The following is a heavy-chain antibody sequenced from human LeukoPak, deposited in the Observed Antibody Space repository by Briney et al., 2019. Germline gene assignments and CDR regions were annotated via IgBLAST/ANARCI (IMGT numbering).Heavy chain of an antibody. CDR1: GGSISSYY. J-gene: IGHJ4*02. CDR3: ARQGIPAGGDY. Sequence: SETLSLTCTVSGGSISSYYWSWIRQPPGKGLEWIGYIYYSGSTNYNPSLKSRVTISVDTSKNQFSLKLSSVTAADTAVYYCARQGIPAGGDYWGQGTLVTVSS. D-gene: IGHD2-2*01. V-gene: IGHV4-59*08. CDR2: IYYSGST.